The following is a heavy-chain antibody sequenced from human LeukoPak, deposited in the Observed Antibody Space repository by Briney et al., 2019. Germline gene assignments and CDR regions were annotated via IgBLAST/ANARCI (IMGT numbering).Heavy chain of an antibody. V-gene: IGHV4-30-2*01. CDR1: GGSISSGGYY. CDR2: IYHSGST. CDR3: ARSRGTSGYSSGWSGYYGMDV. J-gene: IGHJ6*02. D-gene: IGHD6-19*01. Sequence: ASETLSLTCTVSGGSISSGGYYWSWIRQPPGKGLEWIGYIYHSGSTYYNPSLKSRVTISVDRSKNQFSLKLSSVTAADTAVYYCARSRGTSGYSSGWSGYYGMDVWGQGTTVTVSS.